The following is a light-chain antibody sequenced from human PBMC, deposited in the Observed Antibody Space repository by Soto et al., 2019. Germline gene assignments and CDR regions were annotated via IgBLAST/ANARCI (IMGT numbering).Light chain of an antibody. CDR2: EVS. V-gene: IGLV2-8*01. CDR1: SSDIGDYNF. J-gene: IGLJ1*01. Sequence: QSALTQPPSASGSPGQSVTVSCTGASSDIGDYNFVSWYQQHPGKAPKLIIYEVSKRPSGVPDRFSGSKSGNTASLTVSGLQTEDEDDYYCHSYEATTNFYVFGTGTKLTVL. CDR3: HSYEATTNFYV.